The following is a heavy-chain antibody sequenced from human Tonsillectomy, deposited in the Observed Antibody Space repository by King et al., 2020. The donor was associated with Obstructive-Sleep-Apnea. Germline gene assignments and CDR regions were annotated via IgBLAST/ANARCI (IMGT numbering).Heavy chain of an antibody. CDR2: ISYDGSNK. D-gene: IGHD3-10*01. CDR3: ARFMVRGVIIGSAAFDI. Sequence: VQLVESGGGVVQPGRSLILSCAASGFTFSSYAMHWVRQAPGKGLEWVAVISYDGSNKYYAASVKGRFTISRDNSKNTLYLQMNSLRAEDTAVYYCARFMVRGVIIGSAAFDIWGQGTMVTVSS. J-gene: IGHJ3*02. V-gene: IGHV3-30-3*01. CDR1: GFTFSSYA.